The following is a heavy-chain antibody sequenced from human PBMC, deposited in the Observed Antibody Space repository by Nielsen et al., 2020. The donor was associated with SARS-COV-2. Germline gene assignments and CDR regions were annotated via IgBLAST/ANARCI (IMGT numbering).Heavy chain of an antibody. D-gene: IGHD6-19*01. CDR1: GFTFSSYA. Sequence: GESLKISCSASGFTFSSYAMHWVRQAPGKGLEYVSAISSNGGSTYYADSVEGRFTISRDNSKNTLYLQMSSLRAEDTAVYYCAQSSGWDGLGAEYFQHWGQGTLVTVSS. V-gene: IGHV3-64D*09. CDR2: ISSNGGST. J-gene: IGHJ1*01. CDR3: AQSSGWDGLGAEYFQH.